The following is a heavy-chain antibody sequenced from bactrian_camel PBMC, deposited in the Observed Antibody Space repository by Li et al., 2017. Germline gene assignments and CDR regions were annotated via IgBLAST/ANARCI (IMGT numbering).Heavy chain of an antibody. CDR3: ARKASGTYESSWTHHFPY. CDR1: GFTFSSKT. Sequence: HVQLVESGGGLVQAGDSLRLSCVASGFTFSSKTMGWFRQAPGKEREGVARIKNDGTITYADSVKGRFIVSQDNAKNTLYLQLNSLKTEDTAMYYCARKASGTYESSWTHHFPYWGQGTQVTVS. CDR2: IKNDGTI. V-gene: IGHV3S55*01. J-gene: IGHJ4*01. D-gene: IGHD6*01.